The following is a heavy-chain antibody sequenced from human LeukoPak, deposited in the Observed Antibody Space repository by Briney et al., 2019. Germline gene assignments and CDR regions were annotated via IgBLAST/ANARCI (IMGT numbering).Heavy chain of an antibody. J-gene: IGHJ4*02. CDR2: IYYSGST. CDR1: GGSISSGGYY. CDR3: ASTPYYDFWSGYYTDY. D-gene: IGHD3-3*01. Sequence: SETLSLTCTVSGGSISSGGYYWSWIRQHPGKGLEWIGYIYYSGSTYYNPSLKSRVTISVDTSKNQFSLKLSSVTAADMAVYYCASTPYYDFWSGYYTDYWGQGTLVTVSS. V-gene: IGHV4-31*03.